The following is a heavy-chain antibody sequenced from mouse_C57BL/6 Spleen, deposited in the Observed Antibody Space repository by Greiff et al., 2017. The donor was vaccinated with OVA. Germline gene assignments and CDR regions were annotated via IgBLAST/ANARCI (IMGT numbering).Heavy chain of an antibody. J-gene: IGHJ4*01. CDR1: GYTFTDYN. Sequence: EVQLQQSGPELVKPGASVKMSCKASGYTFTDYNMHWVKQSHGQSLEWIGYINPYNGGTSYNQKFKGKATLTVNKSSSTAYMELRSLTSEDSAVYYCATRNDPDYYAMDYWGQGTSVTVSS. CDR2: INPYNGGT. V-gene: IGHV1-22*01. CDR3: ATRNDPDYYAMDY.